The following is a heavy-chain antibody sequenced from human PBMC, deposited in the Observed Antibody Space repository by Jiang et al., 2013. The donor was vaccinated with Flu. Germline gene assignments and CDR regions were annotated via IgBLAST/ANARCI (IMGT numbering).Heavy chain of an antibody. CDR2: INPSGGST. CDR3: AREGELLWFGETHYYYYYGMDV. Sequence: LEWMGIINPSGGSTSYAQKFQGRVTMTRDTSTSTVYMELSSLRSEDTAVYYCAREGELLWFGETHYYYYYGMDVWGQGTTVTVSS. V-gene: IGHV1-46*01. D-gene: IGHD3-10*01. J-gene: IGHJ6*02.